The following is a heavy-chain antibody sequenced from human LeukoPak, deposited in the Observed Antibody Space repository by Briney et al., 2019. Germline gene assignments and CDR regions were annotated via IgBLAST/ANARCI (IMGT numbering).Heavy chain of an antibody. CDR2: IYSGGST. CDR1: GFTVSSNY. J-gene: IGHJ4*02. V-gene: IGHV3-53*01. Sequence: GSLRLSCAASGFTVSSNYMSWVRQAPGKGLEWVSVIYSGGSTYYADSVKGRFTISRDNSKNTLYLQMNSLRAEDTAVYYCARGGTREADSSTPMIDYWGQGTLVTVSS. D-gene: IGHD3-16*01. CDR3: ARGGTREADSSTPMIDY.